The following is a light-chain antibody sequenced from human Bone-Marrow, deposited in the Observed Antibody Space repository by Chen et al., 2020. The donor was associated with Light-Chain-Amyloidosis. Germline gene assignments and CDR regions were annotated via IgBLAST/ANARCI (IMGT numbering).Light chain of an antibody. V-gene: IGLV3-21*02. CDR1: KLGSKS. Sequence: SYVLTQPPSVSVVPGQTARITCGGNKLGSKSVHWFQQKSGQAPVLVVYDDSARPSGIPERFSGSNSGNTATLAITRVEAGDEADYFCQVWDPNSGGVFGGGTKLTVL. CDR3: QVWDPNSGGV. CDR2: DDS. J-gene: IGLJ3*02.